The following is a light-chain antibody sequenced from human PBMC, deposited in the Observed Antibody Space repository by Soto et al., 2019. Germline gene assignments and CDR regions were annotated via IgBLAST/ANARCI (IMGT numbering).Light chain of an antibody. J-gene: IGKJ2*01. V-gene: IGKV3-20*01. CDR3: QQYSGSYT. CDR2: GAS. Sequence: ENVLTQSPGTLSLSPGERATLSCRASQSISNNYLAWYQRKPGQAPRLLIYGASSRATGLPDRFSGSGSGTDFTLTISRLEPEDFEVYYCQQYSGSYTFGQGTKLEIK. CDR1: QSISNNY.